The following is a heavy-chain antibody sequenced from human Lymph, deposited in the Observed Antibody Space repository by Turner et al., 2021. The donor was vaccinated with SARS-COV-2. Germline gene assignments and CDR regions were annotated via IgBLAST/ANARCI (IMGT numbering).Heavy chain of an antibody. CDR2: INPNSGGT. D-gene: IGHD3-10*01. J-gene: IGHJ4*02. CDR3: ARSRDLQSMVRGVDPFDY. Sequence: QVPLVQSGAEVNKPRASVKVSCTASGYTFTGYYIHWVRQAPGPGLEWMGWINPNSGGTNYAQRFQGRGTMTRDTSLSTAYMQLSRLRSDDTAVYYCARSRDLQSMVRGVDPFDYWGQGTLVTVSS. CDR1: GYTFTGYY. V-gene: IGHV1-2*02.